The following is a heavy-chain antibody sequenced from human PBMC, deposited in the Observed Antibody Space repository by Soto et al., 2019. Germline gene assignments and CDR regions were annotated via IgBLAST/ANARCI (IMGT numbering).Heavy chain of an antibody. D-gene: IGHD6-13*01. CDR2: ISAYNGNT. J-gene: IGHJ6*02. CDR1: GYTFTSYG. CDR3: ARDLRGSSWYTYYYYGMDV. V-gene: IGHV1-18*01. Sequence: VKVSCKASGYTFTSYGISWVRQAPGQGLEWMGWISAYNGNTNYAQKLQGRVTMTTDTSTSTAYMELRSLRSDGTAVYYCARDLRGSSWYTYYYYGMDVWGQGTTVTVSS.